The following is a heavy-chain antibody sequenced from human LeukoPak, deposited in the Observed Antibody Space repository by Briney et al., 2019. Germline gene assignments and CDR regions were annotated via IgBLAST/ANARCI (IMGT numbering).Heavy chain of an antibody. Sequence: GGSLRLSCAASGFTFSSYWMHWVRQAPGKGLVWVSRINSDGSSTSYADSVKGRFTISRDNAKNTLYLQMNSPRAEDTAVYYCARAPGRRWLQLASSGDAFDIWGQGTIVTVSS. CDR2: INSDGSST. CDR1: GFTFSSYW. J-gene: IGHJ3*02. D-gene: IGHD5-12*01. V-gene: IGHV3-74*01. CDR3: ARAPGRRWLQLASSGDAFDI.